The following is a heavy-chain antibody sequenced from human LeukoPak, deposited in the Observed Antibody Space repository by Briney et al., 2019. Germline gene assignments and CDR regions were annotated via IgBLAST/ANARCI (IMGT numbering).Heavy chain of an antibody. Sequence: QPGGSLRLSCAASGFTFSGYTMSWVRQAPGKGLEWVSAISGSAGSTYYADSVKGRFTISRDNSKNTLYLQMNSLRAEDTAVYYLAKDATRLRLWFGESVFTYFDYWGQG. CDR1: GFTFSGYT. CDR3: AKDATRLRLWFGESVFTYFDY. CDR2: ISGSAGST. D-gene: IGHD3-10*01. V-gene: IGHV3-23*01. J-gene: IGHJ4*02.